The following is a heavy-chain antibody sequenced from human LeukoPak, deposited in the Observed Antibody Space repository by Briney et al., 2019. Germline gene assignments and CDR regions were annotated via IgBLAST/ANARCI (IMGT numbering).Heavy chain of an antibody. Sequence: GGSLRLSCAASGFAFSDYGMHWVRQAPGKGLEWVAFLRYDSVNEFYATSVKGRIAISRDNSKNTLYLQMNSLRAEDTAVYYCARTLDGSYYVLDYWGQGTLVTVSS. CDR2: LRYDSVNE. CDR3: ARTLDGSYYVLDY. V-gene: IGHV3-30*02. D-gene: IGHD1-26*01. J-gene: IGHJ4*02. CDR1: GFAFSDYG.